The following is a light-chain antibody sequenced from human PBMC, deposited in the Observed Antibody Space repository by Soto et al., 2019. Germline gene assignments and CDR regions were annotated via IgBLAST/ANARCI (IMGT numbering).Light chain of an antibody. V-gene: IGKV3-11*01. CDR2: DAS. Sequence: EIVMTQSPATLSVSPGERATLSCRASQSISSNLAWYQHKLGQAPRLLIYDASNRATGIPARFSGSGSGTDFTLTISSLEPEDFAVYYCQQRINWPTFGQGTKVDIK. CDR1: QSISSN. CDR3: QQRINWPT. J-gene: IGKJ1*01.